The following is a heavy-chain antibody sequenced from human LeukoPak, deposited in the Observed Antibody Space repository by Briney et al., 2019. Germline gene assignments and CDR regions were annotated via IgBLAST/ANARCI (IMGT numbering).Heavy chain of an antibody. CDR1: GFTFSSYS. V-gene: IGHV3-48*04. D-gene: IGHD3-22*01. CDR2: ISSSSSTI. Sequence: GGSLRLSCAASGFTFSSYSMNWVRQAPGKGLEWVSYISSSSSTIYYADSVKGRFTISRDNAKNSLYLQMNSLRAEDTAVYYCASYYDSSGYPSCFDYWGQGTLVTVSS. CDR3: ASYYDSSGYPSCFDY. J-gene: IGHJ4*02.